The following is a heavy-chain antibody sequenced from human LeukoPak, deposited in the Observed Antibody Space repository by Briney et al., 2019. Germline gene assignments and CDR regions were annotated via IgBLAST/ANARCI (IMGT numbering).Heavy chain of an antibody. CDR3: AKVMTRTMVRGVPPSDY. Sequence: GGSLRLSCAVSGFTFSSYGMSWVRQAPGKGLEWVSAISDSGSDTYYADSVKGRFTISKDNSKNTLYLRMNSLRADDTAVYYCAKVMTRTMVRGVPPSDYWGQGTLVTVSS. CDR2: ISDSGSDT. V-gene: IGHV3-23*01. D-gene: IGHD3-10*01. J-gene: IGHJ4*02. CDR1: GFTFSSYG.